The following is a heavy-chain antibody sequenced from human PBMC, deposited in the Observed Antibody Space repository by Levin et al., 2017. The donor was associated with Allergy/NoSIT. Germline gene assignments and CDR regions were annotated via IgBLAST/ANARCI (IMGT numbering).Heavy chain of an antibody. CDR2: ISGSSSYI. V-gene: IGHV3-21*01. CDR3: TRGSVLAARPSWFDP. CDR1: GFTFSTYR. D-gene: IGHD6-6*01. J-gene: IGHJ5*02. Sequence: PGGSLRLSCAASGFTFSTYRMNWVRQAPGKGLEWVSSISGSSSYIDYADSVKGRFTISRDNAKNSLYLQMNRLRAEDTAIYYCTRGSVLAARPSWFDPWGQGTLVTVSS.